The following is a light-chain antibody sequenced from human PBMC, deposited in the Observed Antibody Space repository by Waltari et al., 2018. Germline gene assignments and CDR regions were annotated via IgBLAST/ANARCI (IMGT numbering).Light chain of an antibody. CDR1: QSVLYSSNNQNY. Sequence: DIVMTQSPDSLAVSLGERATINCKSSQSVLYSSNNQNYLAWYQQKPRQPPRLLIYWASTRESGVPDRFSGSGSGTEFTLTINSLQAEDVAVYYCQQYYSTLITFGQGTRLEIK. CDR3: QQYYSTLIT. V-gene: IGKV4-1*01. J-gene: IGKJ5*01. CDR2: WAS.